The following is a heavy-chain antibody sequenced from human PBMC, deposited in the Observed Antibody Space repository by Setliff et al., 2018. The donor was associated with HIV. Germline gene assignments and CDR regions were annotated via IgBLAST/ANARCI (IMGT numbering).Heavy chain of an antibody. V-gene: IGHV1-46*01. D-gene: IGHD2-21*02. CDR1: GYTFTSYY. J-gene: IGHJ3*02. Sequence: ASVKVSCKASGYTFTSYYMHWVRQAPGQGLEWMGIINPSGGSTSYAQKFQGRVTMTRDTCTSTVYMELSSLRSEDTAVYYCARVDVTDAFDIWGQGTMVTVSS. CDR3: ARVDVTDAFDI. CDR2: INPSGGST.